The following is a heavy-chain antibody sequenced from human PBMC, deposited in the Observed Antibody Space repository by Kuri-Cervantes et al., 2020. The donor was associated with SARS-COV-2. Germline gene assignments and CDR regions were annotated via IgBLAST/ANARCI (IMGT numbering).Heavy chain of an antibody. CDR3: ARHGFDFWSGYARTYYYYYGMDV. CDR1: GGSISSYY. Sequence: ESLKISCPVSGGSISSYYWSWIRQPPGKGLEWIGYIYYSGSTNYNPSLKSRVTISVDTSKNQFSLKLSSVTAADTAVYYCARHGFDFWSGYARTYYYYYGMDVWGQGTTVTVSS. J-gene: IGHJ6*02. D-gene: IGHD3-3*01. V-gene: IGHV4-59*08. CDR2: IYYSGST.